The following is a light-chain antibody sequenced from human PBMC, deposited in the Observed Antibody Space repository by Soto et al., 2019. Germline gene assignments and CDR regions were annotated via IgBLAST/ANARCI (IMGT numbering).Light chain of an antibody. Sequence: DIPMTPSPSTLSASVGDRDTITCRASQSIGKFLNWYQQQPGKAPKILIYAASTLQSGVPSRFSGSGSGTDFTLTITSLQPEDFATYYCPESHNNRGTSGQGTKVDIK. V-gene: IGKV1-39*01. CDR1: QSIGKF. CDR3: PESHNNRGT. CDR2: AAS. J-gene: IGKJ1*01.